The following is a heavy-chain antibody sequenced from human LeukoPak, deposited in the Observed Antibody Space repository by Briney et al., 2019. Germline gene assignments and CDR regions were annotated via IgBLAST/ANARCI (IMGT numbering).Heavy chain of an antibody. CDR1: GFTFSIYA. D-gene: IGHD5-12*01. Sequence: QTGGSLRLSCAASGFTFSIYAMRWVRQAPGKGLEWVSTITDSGVTTYYADSVKGRFTISRDNSKNTLYLQMNSLRAEDTAVYYCAKGSDGPQGWLIVATVDYWGQGTLVTVSS. J-gene: IGHJ4*02. CDR2: ITDSGVTT. CDR3: AKGSDGPQGWLIVATVDY. V-gene: IGHV3-23*01.